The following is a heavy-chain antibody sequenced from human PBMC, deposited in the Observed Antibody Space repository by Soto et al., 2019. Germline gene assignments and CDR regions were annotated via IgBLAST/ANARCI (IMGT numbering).Heavy chain of an antibody. D-gene: IGHD6-13*01. V-gene: IGHV6-1*01. CDR3: ARAAGYSSSWYWAFDI. CDR2: TYYRSKWYN. J-gene: IGHJ3*02. CDR1: GDSVSSNSAA. Sequence: SQTLSLTCAISGDSVSSNSAAWNWIRQSPSRGLEWLGRTYYRSKWYNDYAVSVKSRITINPDTSKNQFSLQLNSVTPEDTAVYYCARAAGYSSSWYWAFDIWGQGTMVNVSS.